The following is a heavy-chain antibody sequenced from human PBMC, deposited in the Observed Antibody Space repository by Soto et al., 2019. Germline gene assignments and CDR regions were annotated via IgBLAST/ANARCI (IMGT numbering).Heavy chain of an antibody. CDR3: ARDGYQEDYYYGMDV. V-gene: IGHV1-69*13. CDR1: GGTFSSYA. D-gene: IGHD3-22*01. CDR2: IIPIFGTA. J-gene: IGHJ6*02. Sequence: SVKVSCKASGGTFSSYAISWVRQAPGQGLEWMGGIIPIFGTANYAQKFQGRVTITADESTSTAYMELSSLRSEDTAVYYCARDGYQEDYYYGMDVWGQGTTVTVSS.